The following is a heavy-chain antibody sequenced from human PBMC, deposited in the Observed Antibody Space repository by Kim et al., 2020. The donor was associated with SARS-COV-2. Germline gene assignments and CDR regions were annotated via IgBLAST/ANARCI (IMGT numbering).Heavy chain of an antibody. CDR1: GFTFSSYG. V-gene: IGHV3-30*18. D-gene: IGHD5-18*01. CDR2: ISYDGSNK. Sequence: GGSLRLSCAASGFTFSSYGMHWVRQAPGKGLEWVAVISYDGSNKYYADSVKGRFTISRDNSKNTLYLQMNSLRAEDTAVYYCAKAGLTWIRNGNAFDIWGQGTMVTVSS. CDR3: AKAGLTWIRNGNAFDI. J-gene: IGHJ3*02.